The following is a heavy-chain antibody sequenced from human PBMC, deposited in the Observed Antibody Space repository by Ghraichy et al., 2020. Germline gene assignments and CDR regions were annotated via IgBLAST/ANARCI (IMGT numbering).Heavy chain of an antibody. CDR2: VSYDGSSK. Sequence: LNISCAASGFTFSKYGMHWVRQAPGQGLEWVAVVSYDGSSKNYADSGRFTISRDNSKNTLFLQMNFLRPEDTAVYYCAKERDTSGYYSFRGDYYGMDVWGQGTTVTVSS. CDR3: AKERDTSGYYSFRGDYYGMDV. J-gene: IGHJ6*02. D-gene: IGHD3-22*01. CDR1: GFTFSKYG. V-gene: IGHV3-30*18.